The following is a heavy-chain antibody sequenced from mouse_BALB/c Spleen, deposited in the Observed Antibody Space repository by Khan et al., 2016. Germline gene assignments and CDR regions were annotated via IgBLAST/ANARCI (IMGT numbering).Heavy chain of an antibody. CDR1: GYSISSGYS. CDR2: IRYSGST. D-gene: IGHD2-4*01. J-gene: IGHJ4*01. CDR3: ARDDYDEVYYAMDY. V-gene: IGHV3-1*02. Sequence: EVQLQESGPDLVKPSQSLSLTCTVTGYSISSGYSWHWIRQFPGNKLEWMGCIRYSGSTNYNPSLKSRISITRDTSKNQFFLQLNSVTSEDTATDYCARDDYDEVYYAMDYWGQGTSVTVSS.